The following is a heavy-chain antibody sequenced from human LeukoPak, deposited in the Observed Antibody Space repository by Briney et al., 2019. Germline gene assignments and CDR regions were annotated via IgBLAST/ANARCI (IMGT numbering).Heavy chain of an antibody. CDR3: AKGGRGFGELVYYYYGMDV. V-gene: IGHV3-23*01. CDR2: ISGSGGST. Sequence: GGSLRLSCAASGFTFSSYAMSWVCQAPGRGLEWVSAISGSGGSTYYADSMKGRFTISRDNSKNTLYLQMNSLRAEDTAVYYCAKGGRGFGELVYYYYGMDVWGKGTTVTVSS. J-gene: IGHJ6*04. CDR1: GFTFSSYA. D-gene: IGHD3-10*01.